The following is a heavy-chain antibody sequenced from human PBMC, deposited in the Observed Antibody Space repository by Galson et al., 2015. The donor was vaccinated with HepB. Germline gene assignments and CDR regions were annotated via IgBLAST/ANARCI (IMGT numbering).Heavy chain of an antibody. V-gene: IGHV3-33*01. Sequence: SLRLSCAASGFTFSSYGMHWVRQAPGKGLEWVAVIWYDGSNKYYADSVKGRFTISRDNSKNTLYLQMNSLRAEDTAVYYCARDSGVLGYYGMDVWGQGTTVTVPS. CDR3: ARDSGVLGYYGMDV. D-gene: IGHD3-16*01. CDR1: GFTFSSYG. J-gene: IGHJ6*02. CDR2: IWYDGSNK.